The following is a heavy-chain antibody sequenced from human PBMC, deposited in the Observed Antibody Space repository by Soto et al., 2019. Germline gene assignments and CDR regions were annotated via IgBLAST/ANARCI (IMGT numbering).Heavy chain of an antibody. V-gene: IGHV1-18*01. CDR1: GYTFTSYG. CDR3: VRSPRNWGFDY. D-gene: IGHD7-27*01. Sequence: ASVKVSCKASGYTFTSYGISWVRQAPGQGLEWMGWISAYNGNTNFAQKFQGRVTMTTDTSTSTAYMELRSLRSDDTAVYYCVRSPRNWGFDYWGLGTLITVSS. CDR2: ISAYNGNT. J-gene: IGHJ4*02.